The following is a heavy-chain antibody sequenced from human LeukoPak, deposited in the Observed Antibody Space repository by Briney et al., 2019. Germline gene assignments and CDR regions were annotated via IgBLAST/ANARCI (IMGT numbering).Heavy chain of an antibody. CDR2: IDNRGST. J-gene: IGHJ4*02. Sequence: PSETLSLTCTVSGGSFSFYFWHWIRQPPGEGLDWIGEIDNRGSTQYKPSLRSRGIISIDTSGNHFSLKLTSATAADTAVYFCARDSDSGFQWGQGMLVTVSS. D-gene: IGHD3-16*01. CDR3: ARDSDSGFQ. CDR1: GGSFSFYF. V-gene: IGHV4-34*01.